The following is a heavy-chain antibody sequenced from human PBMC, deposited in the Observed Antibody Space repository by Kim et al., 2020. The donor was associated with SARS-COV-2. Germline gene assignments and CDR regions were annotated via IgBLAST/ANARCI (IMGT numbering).Heavy chain of an antibody. CDR1: GYSFTSYW. V-gene: IGHV5-51*01. D-gene: IGHD3-22*01. J-gene: IGHJ4*02. Sequence: GESLKISCKGSGYSFTSYWIGWVRQMPGKGLEWMGIIYPGDSDTRYSPSFQGQVTISADKSISTAYLQWSSLKASDTAMYYCASGPAGDYYDFPGDYFDYWGQGTLVTVSS. CDR3: ASGPAGDYYDFPGDYFDY. CDR2: IYPGDSDT.